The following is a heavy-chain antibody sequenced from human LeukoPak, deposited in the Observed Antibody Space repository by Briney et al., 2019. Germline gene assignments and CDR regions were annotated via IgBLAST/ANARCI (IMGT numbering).Heavy chain of an antibody. V-gene: IGHV1-18*01. D-gene: IGHD2-15*01. CDR2: ISAYNGNT. Sequence: ASVKVSCTASGYTFTSYGISWVRQAPGQGLEWMGWISAYNGNTNYAQKLQGRVTMTTDTSTSTAYMELRSLRSDDTAVYYCARDGYCSGGSCYSFVDYWGQGTLVTVSS. CDR1: GYTFTSYG. CDR3: ARDGYCSGGSCYSFVDY. J-gene: IGHJ4*02.